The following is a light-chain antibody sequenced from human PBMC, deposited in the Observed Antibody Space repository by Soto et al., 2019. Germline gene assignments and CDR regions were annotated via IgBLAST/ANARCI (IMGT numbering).Light chain of an antibody. J-gene: IGLJ2*01. CDR1: SGSIAGNN. V-gene: IGLV6-57*04. CDR2: EDN. Sequence: NFMLTQPHSVSESPGKTVTISCTRSSGSIAGNNVQWYQQRPGSAPTTVIYEDNQRPSGVPDRFSGSTDGSSNSASLTIYGLQTEDEADYYCQSYDSSFVVFGGGTKLTVL. CDR3: QSYDSSFVV.